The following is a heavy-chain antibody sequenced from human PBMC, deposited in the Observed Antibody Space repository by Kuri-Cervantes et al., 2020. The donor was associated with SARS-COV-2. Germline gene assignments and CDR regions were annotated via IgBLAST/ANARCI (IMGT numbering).Heavy chain of an antibody. V-gene: IGHV1-69*05. Sequence: SVKVSCKASGGTFSSYAISWVRQAPGQGLEWMGRIIPIFGTANYAQKFQGRVTITTDESTSTAYMELSSLRSEDTAVYYCAREGCSSTSCYSAWFDPWGQGTLVTVSS. CDR3: AREGCSSTSCYSAWFDP. CDR2: IIPIFGTA. D-gene: IGHD2-2*01. CDR1: GGTFSSYA. J-gene: IGHJ5*02.